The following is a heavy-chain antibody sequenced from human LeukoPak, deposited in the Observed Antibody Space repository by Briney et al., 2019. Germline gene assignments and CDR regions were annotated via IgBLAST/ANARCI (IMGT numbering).Heavy chain of an antibody. CDR3: ARESPLLWGAFDI. J-gene: IGHJ3*02. D-gene: IGHD3-10*01. CDR2: IYTSGST. CDR1: GGSISGGSYY. Sequence: SQTLSLTCTVSGGSISGGSYYWSWIRQPAGKGLEWIGRIYTSGSTNYNPSLKSRVTISVDTSKNQFSLKLSSVTAADTAVYYCARESPLLWGAFDIWGQGTMVTVSS. V-gene: IGHV4-61*02.